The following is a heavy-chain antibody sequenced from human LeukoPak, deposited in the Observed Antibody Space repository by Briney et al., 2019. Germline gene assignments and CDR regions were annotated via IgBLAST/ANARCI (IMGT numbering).Heavy chain of an antibody. V-gene: IGHV3-23*01. CDR1: GFIYSTYG. D-gene: IGHD3-22*01. J-gene: IGHJ3*01. CDR3: AIHTNYYGNSGFCFGV. Sequence: GGSLRLSCAASGFIYSTYGMSWARQVPGKGLEWVSAISGSGDTTYYADSVRGRFTISRDNSKNTLYLQMNSLSFEDTTGYYCAIHTNYYGNSGFCFGVWGQGTMVTVSS. CDR2: ISGSGDTT.